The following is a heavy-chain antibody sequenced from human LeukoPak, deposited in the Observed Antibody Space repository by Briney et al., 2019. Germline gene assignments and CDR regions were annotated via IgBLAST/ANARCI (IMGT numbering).Heavy chain of an antibody. J-gene: IGHJ3*02. CDR2: ISGSGGNT. D-gene: IGHD1-14*01. CDR3: AKPARTDAFDI. CDR1: GFTFNNYA. V-gene: IGHV3-23*01. Sequence: GGSLRLSCAVSGFTFNNYAMNWVRQAPGKGLEWVSSISGSGGNTYYADSVKGRFTISRDNSKNTLYLQMNSLRAEDTAVYYCAKPARTDAFDIWGQGTMITVSS.